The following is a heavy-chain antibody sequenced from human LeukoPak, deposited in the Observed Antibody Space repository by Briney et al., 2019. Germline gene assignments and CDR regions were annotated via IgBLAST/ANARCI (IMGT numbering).Heavy chain of an antibody. CDR2: FDPEDGET. V-gene: IGHV1-24*01. CDR1: GYTLTELS. Sequence: ASVKVSCKVSGYTLTELSMHWVRQAPGKGLEWMGGFDPEDGETIYAQKLQGRVTMTEDTSTDTAYMELSSLRSEDTAVYYCATSGYSYGPVHYYYGMDVWGQGTTVTVSS. CDR3: ATSGYSYGPVHYYYGMDV. J-gene: IGHJ6*02. D-gene: IGHD5-18*01.